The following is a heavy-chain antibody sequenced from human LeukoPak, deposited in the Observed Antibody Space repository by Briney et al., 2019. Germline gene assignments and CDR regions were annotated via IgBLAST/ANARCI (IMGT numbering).Heavy chain of an antibody. CDR3: AGYVHHYSSSYNWFDP. CDR2: IIPIFGTA. D-gene: IGHD6-6*01. CDR1: GGTFSSYA. J-gene: IGHJ5*02. Sequence: GASVTVSCKASGGTFSSYAISWVRQAPGQGLEWMGGIIPIFGTANYAQKFQGRVTITADESTSTAYMELSSLRSEDTAVYYCAGYVHHYSSSYNWFDPWGQGTLVTVSS. V-gene: IGHV1-69*13.